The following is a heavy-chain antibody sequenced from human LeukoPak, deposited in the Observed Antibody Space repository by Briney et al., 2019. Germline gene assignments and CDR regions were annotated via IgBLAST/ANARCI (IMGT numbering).Heavy chain of an antibody. V-gene: IGHV3-21*01. CDR3: TRHVRLGEFPMDV. D-gene: IGHD3-16*01. Sequence: GGSLRLSCAASGFTFSSYSMNWVRQAPGKGLEWVSSISSSSSYIYYADSVKGRFTISRDNAKNSLYLQMNSLRAEDTAVYYCTRHVRLGEFPMDVWGKGTTVTVSS. CDR1: GFTFSSYS. J-gene: IGHJ6*03. CDR2: ISSSSSYI.